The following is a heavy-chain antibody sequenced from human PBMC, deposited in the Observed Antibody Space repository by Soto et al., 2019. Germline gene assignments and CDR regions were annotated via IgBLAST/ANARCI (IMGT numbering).Heavy chain of an antibody. D-gene: IGHD2-2*01. Sequence: GGSLRLSCAASGFTFSSYAMSWVRQAPGKGLEWVSAISGSGGSTYYADSVKGRFTISRDNSKNTLYLQMNSLRAEDTAVYYCAKPLGYCSSTSCYDAFDIWGQGTMVTVSS. CDR1: GFTFSSYA. J-gene: IGHJ3*02. V-gene: IGHV3-23*01. CDR3: AKPLGYCSSTSCYDAFDI. CDR2: ISGSGGST.